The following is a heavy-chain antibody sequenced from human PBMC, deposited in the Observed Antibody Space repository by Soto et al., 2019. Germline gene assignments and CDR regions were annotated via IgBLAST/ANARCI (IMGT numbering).Heavy chain of an antibody. D-gene: IGHD3-10*01. Sequence: VQLRESGPGQVKTSGTLSLTCAVSGGSMTTTNWWSWVRQPPAKGLEWIGEVFHSGITRYNPSPKGRATVSVDTSKDQFFLSLASVTAADTAVYYCTKDEAGSPFRYWGQGALVTVSS. V-gene: IGHV4-4*02. CDR3: TKDEAGSPFRY. J-gene: IGHJ4*02. CDR1: GGSMTTTNW. CDR2: VFHSGIT.